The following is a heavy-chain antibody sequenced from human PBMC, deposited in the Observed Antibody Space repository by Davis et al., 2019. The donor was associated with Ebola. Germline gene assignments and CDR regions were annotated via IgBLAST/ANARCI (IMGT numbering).Heavy chain of an antibody. J-gene: IGHJ6*02. CDR3: ARECLNYYGMDV. Sequence: GESLKISCAASGFTFSSYGMHWVRQAPGKGLEWVAVIWYDGSNKYYADSVKGRFTISRDNSKNSLYLQMNSLRAEDTAVYYCARECLNYYGMDVWGQGTTVTVSS. V-gene: IGHV3-33*01. CDR1: GFTFSSYG. CDR2: IWYDGSNK.